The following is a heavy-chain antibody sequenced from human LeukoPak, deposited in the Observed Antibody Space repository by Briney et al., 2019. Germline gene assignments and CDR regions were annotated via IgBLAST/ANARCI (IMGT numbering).Heavy chain of an antibody. V-gene: IGHV3-64D*09. D-gene: IGHD3-10*01. CDR3: VRSSASSGPNCFDP. CDR2: ISINGGST. Sequence: GGSLRLSCSASGFTFSSYDMYWVRQAPGKGLEYVSAISINGGSTYYADSVKGRFTISRDNSKNTLYLQMSSLRVEDTAVYYCVRSSASSGPNCFDPWGQGTLVTVSS. J-gene: IGHJ5*02. CDR1: GFTFSSYD.